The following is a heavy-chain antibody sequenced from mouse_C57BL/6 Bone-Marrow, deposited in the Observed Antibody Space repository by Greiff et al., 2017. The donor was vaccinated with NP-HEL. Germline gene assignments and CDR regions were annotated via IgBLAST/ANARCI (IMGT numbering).Heavy chain of an antibody. CDR2: IDPENGDT. CDR3: TTLDSSGYVGFAH. J-gene: IGHJ3*01. CDR1: GFNIKDDY. Sequence: EVQLQQSGAELVRPGASVKLSCTASGFNIKDDYMHWVKQRPEQGLEWIGWIDPENGDTEYASKFQGKATITADTSSNTAYLQLSSLTSEDTAVYYCTTLDSSGYVGFAHWGQGTLVTVSA. D-gene: IGHD3-2*02. V-gene: IGHV14-4*01.